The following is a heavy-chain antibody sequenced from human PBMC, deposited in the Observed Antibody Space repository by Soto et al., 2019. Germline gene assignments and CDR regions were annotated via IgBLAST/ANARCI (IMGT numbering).Heavy chain of an antibody. J-gene: IGHJ6*02. CDR3: ARVAVVVPAAASYYYYYGMDV. D-gene: IGHD2-2*01. V-gene: IGHV1-46*01. CDR2: INPSGGST. CDR1: GYTFTSYY. Sequence: ASVKVSCKASGYTFTSYYMHWVRQATGQGLEWMGIINPSGGSTSYAQKFQGRVTMTRDTSTSTVYMELSSLRSEDTAVYYCARVAVVVPAAASYYYYYGMDVWGQGTTVTVSS.